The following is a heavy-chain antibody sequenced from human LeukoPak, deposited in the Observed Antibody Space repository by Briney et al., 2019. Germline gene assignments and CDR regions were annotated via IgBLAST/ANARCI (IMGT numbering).Heavy chain of an antibody. CDR2: IKSKTDGGTT. J-gene: IGHJ4*02. Sequence: DPGGSLRLSCAASGFTFSNAWMSWVRQAPGKGLEWVGRIKSKTDGGTTDYAAPVKGRFTISRDDSKNTLYLQMNSLKTEDTAVYYCTTTRLYSGNAQFDDWGQGTLVTVSS. CDR1: GFTFSNAW. CDR3: TTTRLYSGNAQFDD. D-gene: IGHD5-12*01. V-gene: IGHV3-15*01.